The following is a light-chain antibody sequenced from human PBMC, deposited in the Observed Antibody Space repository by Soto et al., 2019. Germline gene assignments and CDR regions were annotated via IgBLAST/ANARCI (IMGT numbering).Light chain of an antibody. Sequence: EIVISQSPRTLSLSPGERATLSCRASQRVSSGYLAWYQQKPGQAPRLLMYDASNRATGIPARFSGSGSGTDFTLTISSLEPEDFAVYYCQQRSNWPPITSGQGTRLAI. CDR2: DAS. V-gene: IGKV3-11*01. CDR3: QQRSNWPPIT. J-gene: IGKJ5*01. CDR1: QRVSSGY.